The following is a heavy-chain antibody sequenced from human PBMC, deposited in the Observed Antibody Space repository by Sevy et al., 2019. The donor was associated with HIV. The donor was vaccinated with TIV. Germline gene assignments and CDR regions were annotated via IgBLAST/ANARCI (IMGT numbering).Heavy chain of an antibody. J-gene: IGHJ5*02. CDR2: IYHSGST. D-gene: IGHD2-15*01. V-gene: IGHV4-38-2*02. CDR3: ARGELYSGGEGYCSGGSCYSGLWFDP. Sequence: SETLSLTCTVSGYSISSGYYWGWIRQPPGKGLEWIGSIYHSGSTYYNPSLKSRVTISVDTSKNQFSLKLSSVTAADMAGYYCARGELYSGGEGYCSGGSCYSGLWFDPWGQGTLVTVSS. CDR1: GYSISSGYY.